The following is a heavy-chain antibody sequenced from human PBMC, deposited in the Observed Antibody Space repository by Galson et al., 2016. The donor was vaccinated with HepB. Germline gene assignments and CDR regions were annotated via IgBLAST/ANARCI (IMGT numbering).Heavy chain of an antibody. CDR3: ARVSGNAFDI. J-gene: IGHJ3*02. V-gene: IGHV4-31*03. Sequence: LSLTCSVSAGSISSGGYYWSWIRQHPGKGLEWIGHINHSGTTYYNPSLSSRAAISVDTSKNQFSLEVSSVTAADTAVYYCARVSGNAFDIWGHGTMVTVSS. CDR1: AGSISSGGYY. CDR2: INHSGTT.